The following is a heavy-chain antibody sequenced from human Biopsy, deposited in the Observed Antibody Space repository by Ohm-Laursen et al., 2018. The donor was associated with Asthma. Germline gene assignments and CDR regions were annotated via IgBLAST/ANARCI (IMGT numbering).Heavy chain of an antibody. CDR2: ISVYNGNA. CDR1: GYTFNSAG. J-gene: IGHJ6*02. CDR3: ARAVDYSHYYGIDV. Sequence: ASVKVSCKTSGYTFNSAGITWVRQAPGQGLEWMGWISVYNGNAKVAQKLQDRVTMTTDTSTSTAYMELRSLRSDDTAVYFCARAVDYSHYYGIDVWGQGTTVTVS. V-gene: IGHV1-18*01. D-gene: IGHD3-10*01.